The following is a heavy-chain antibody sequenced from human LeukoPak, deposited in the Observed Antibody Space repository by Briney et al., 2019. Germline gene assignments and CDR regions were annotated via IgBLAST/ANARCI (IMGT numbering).Heavy chain of an antibody. CDR3: ARVTGVGFDY. CDR1: GDSINSYY. Sequence: SETLSLTCTVSGDSINSYYWSWIRQSPGRGLEWIGYFHSSGSTHCNPSLKSRVTISVDTSKNQFSLKVRSVTAADTAVYYCARVTGVGFDYWGQGTLVTVSS. D-gene: IGHD2-21*02. J-gene: IGHJ4*02. CDR2: FHSSGST. V-gene: IGHV4-59*01.